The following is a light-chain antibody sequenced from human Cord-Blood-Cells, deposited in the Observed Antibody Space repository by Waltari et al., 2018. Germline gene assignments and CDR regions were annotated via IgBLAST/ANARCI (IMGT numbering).Light chain of an antibody. CDR3: AAWDDSLNGPV. Sequence: QSVLTQPPSASGTPGQRVTISCSGSSSNIGSNTVNWYQQLPGTAPKLLIYSNNHRPPGVPARYCGSKSGTSASLAISGLQSEDEADYYCAAWDDSLNGPVFGGGTKLTVL. CDR2: SNN. J-gene: IGLJ2*01. CDR1: SSNIGSNT. V-gene: IGLV1-44*01.